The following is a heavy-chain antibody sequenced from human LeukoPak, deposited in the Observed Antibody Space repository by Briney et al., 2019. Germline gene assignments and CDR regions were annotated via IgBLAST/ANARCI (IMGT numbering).Heavy chain of an antibody. CDR3: AGRYCSSTSCPKDGYYYYYMDV. CDR1: GGSISSYY. J-gene: IGHJ6*03. Sequence: SETLSLTCTLSGGSISSYYWSWIRQPPGKGLEWIGYIYYSGSTNYNPSLKSRVTISVDTSKNQFSLKLSSVTAADTAVYYCAGRYCSSTSCPKDGYYYYYMDVWGKGTTVTVSS. V-gene: IGHV4-59*01. D-gene: IGHD2-2*01. CDR2: IYYSGST.